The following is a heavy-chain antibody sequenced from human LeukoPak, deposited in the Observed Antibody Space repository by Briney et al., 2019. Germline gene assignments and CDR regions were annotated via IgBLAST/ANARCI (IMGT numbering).Heavy chain of an antibody. CDR1: GYSFTSYW. Sequence: GESLKISCKGSGYSFTSYWIGWVRQMPGKGLEWMGIIYPGDSDTRYSPSFQGQVTISADKSISTAYLQWSSLKASDTAMYYCARLSGYSSTGHTIGWFDPWGLGTLVTVSS. CDR3: ARLSGYSSTGHTIGWFDP. J-gene: IGHJ5*02. D-gene: IGHD6-13*01. V-gene: IGHV5-51*01. CDR2: IYPGDSDT.